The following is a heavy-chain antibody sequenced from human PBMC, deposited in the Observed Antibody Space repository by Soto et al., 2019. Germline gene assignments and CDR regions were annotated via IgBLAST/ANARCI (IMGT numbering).Heavy chain of an antibody. CDR3: VRGRSSGPRYDT. CDR1: GGSVSSDKTY. Sequence: QLQLQESGPGLVKPSETLSLTCTVSGGSVSSDKTYWSWIRQPPGQGLEWIAYIYNSGSTNYNPYPKSRVTLTVDTSKRQCSLNRRSVTAADTAVYYCVRGRSSGPRYDTSGQGNLVPVSS. D-gene: IGHD3-22*01. CDR2: IYNSGST. V-gene: IGHV4-61*01. J-gene: IGHJ5*02.